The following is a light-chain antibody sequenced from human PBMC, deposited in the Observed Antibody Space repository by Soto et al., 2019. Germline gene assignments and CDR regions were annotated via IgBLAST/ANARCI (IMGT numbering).Light chain of an antibody. J-gene: IGLJ3*02. CDR2: EVS. Sequence: QSVLTQPASVSGSPGQSITISCTGTSSDVGGHNYVSWYQQHPGKVPKLMIYEVSNRPSGVSNRFFGSKSGNTASLTISGLQAEDEADYYCSSYTSSRVFGGGTKLTVL. CDR3: SSYTSSRV. CDR1: SSDVGGHNY. V-gene: IGLV2-14*01.